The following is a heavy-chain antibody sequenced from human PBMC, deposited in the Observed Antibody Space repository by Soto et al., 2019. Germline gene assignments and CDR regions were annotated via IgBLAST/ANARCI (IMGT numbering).Heavy chain of an antibody. V-gene: IGHV4-59*01. Sequence: SETLSLTCTISGGSISDFSWSWIRQPPGKGLEWIGYIYYSGSTNYNPSLKSRVTISVDTSKNQFSLNLRSMSPADTAVYYCARVGGLAARTFDYWGPGTLVTVSS. CDR1: GGSISDFS. D-gene: IGHD6-6*01. J-gene: IGHJ4*02. CDR3: ARVGGLAARTFDY. CDR2: IYYSGST.